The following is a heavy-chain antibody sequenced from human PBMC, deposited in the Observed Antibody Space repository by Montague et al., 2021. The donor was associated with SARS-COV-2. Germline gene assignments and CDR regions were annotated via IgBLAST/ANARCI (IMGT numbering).Heavy chain of an antibody. CDR3: ARWGLNNAFDI. J-gene: IGHJ3*02. CDR2: IYFTGKT. V-gene: IGHV4-39*02. CDR1: GDSISRSHYF. Sequence: SETLSLTCSVSGDSISRSHYFWAWIRQPPGMGLEWIGSIYFTGKTYYXPSLKSRVTISIDTSKNHFSLRLSSGTAADSAVFYCARWGLNNAFDIWGLGTMITISS. D-gene: IGHD1/OR15-1a*01.